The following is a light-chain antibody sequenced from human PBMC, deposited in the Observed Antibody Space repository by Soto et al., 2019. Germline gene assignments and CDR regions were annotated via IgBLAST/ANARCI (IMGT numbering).Light chain of an antibody. CDR3: VQRTTWPWT. J-gene: IGKJ1*01. CDR2: DAS. CDR1: QSVSVH. Sequence: EIVLTQSPGTLSLSPGERATLSCRSSQSVSVHLAWYQQKPGQAPRLLINDASNRATGIPARFSGSGSGTDFTLTISRLEPEDFAVYHCVQRTTWPWTCGQGRKVELK. V-gene: IGKV3-11*01.